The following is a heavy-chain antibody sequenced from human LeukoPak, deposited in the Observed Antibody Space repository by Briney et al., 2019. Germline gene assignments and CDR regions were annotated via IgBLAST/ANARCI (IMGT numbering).Heavy chain of an antibody. CDR1: GDSVSSNSAS. Sequence: SQTLSLTCVISGDSVSSNSASWSWIRQSPSRGLEWLGRTYYKSKWYNDYAVSVKSRITITPDTSKKQFSLQLNSVTPEDTAVYYCGRGMRAHSNFPYFDYWGQGSRVTVSS. CDR2: TYYKSKWYN. J-gene: IGHJ4*02. CDR3: GRGMRAHSNFPYFDY. D-gene: IGHD4-11*01. V-gene: IGHV6-1*01.